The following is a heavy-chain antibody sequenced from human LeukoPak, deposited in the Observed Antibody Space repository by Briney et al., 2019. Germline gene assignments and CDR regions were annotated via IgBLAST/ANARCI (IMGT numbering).Heavy chain of an antibody. J-gene: IGHJ5*01. CDR2: INNDGTST. V-gene: IGHV3-74*01. CDR3: AREISADSWYNWFDS. D-gene: IGHD2-15*01. CDR1: GFTFSSYW. Sequence: PGGSLRLSCAASGFTFSSYWMHWVRQAPGQGLVWVSRINNDGTSTRYADSVKGRFTISRDNAKNTLYLQMNNLRAEDTAVYFCAREISADSWYNWFDSLGQGTLVTVSS.